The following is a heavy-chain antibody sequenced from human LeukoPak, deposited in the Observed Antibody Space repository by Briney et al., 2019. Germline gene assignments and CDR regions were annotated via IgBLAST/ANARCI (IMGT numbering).Heavy chain of an antibody. V-gene: IGHV4-39*01. Sequence: SETLSLTCTVSGDSIDSSTYYCGWIRQPPRKGLEWIGSIYYIWGTYSNPSLKSRVTISVDTSKNQFSLKLSSVTAADTAMYYCARLGFTMILVATTWGQGTLVTVSS. J-gene: IGHJ4*02. CDR1: GDSIDSSTYY. CDR2: IYYIWGT. D-gene: IGHD3-22*01. CDR3: ARLGFTMILVATT.